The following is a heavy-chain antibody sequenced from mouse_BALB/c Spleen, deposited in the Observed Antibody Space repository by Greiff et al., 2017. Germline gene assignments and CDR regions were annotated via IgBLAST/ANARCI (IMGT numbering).Heavy chain of an antibody. J-gene: IGHJ4*01. V-gene: IGHV3-2*02. CDR2: ISYSGST. CDR3: AVGYSGSSSYYDAMDY. Sequence: EVQLVESGPGLVKPSQSLSLTCTVTGYSITSDYAWNWIRQFPENKLQWMGYISYSGSTSYNPSLKSRISITRDTSKNQFFLQLNSVTTEDTATYICAVGYSGSSSYYDAMDYWGQGTSVTVSS. CDR1: GYSITSDYA. D-gene: IGHD1-1*01.